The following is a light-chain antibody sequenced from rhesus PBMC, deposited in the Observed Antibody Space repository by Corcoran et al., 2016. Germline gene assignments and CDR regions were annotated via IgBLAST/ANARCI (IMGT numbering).Light chain of an antibody. CDR3: QQYKRYPYS. CDR2: SAT. CDR1: QDISNY. J-gene: IGKJ2*01. V-gene: IGKV1-28*02. Sequence: DIQMTQSPSSLSASVGDTVTIACRTSQDISNYLNWFQQKPGKAPKLLITSATALQSGVPSRFSGSGSGTDITLTISNLQPEDFATYYCQQYKRYPYSFGQGTKVEIK.